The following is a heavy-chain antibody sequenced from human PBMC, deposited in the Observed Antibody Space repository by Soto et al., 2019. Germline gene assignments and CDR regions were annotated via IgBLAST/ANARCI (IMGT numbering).Heavy chain of an antibody. CDR3: ARDGYCSGGSCYSVPVFDY. D-gene: IGHD2-15*01. CDR1: GFTFSSYG. Sequence: QVPLVESGGGVVQPGRSLRLSCAASGFTFSSYGMHWVRQAPGKGLEWVAVIWYDGSNKYYADSVKGRFTISRDNSKNTRYLQMNSLRAEDTAVYYWARDGYCSGGSCYSVPVFDYWGQGTLVTVSS. CDR2: IWYDGSNK. V-gene: IGHV3-33*01. J-gene: IGHJ4*02.